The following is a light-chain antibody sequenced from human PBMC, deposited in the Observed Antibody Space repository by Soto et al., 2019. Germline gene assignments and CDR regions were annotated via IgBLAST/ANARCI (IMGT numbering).Light chain of an antibody. CDR1: QSISSY. V-gene: IGKV1-8*01. Sequence: IRTSRSQSSLSPSTGDRVTITHRASQSISSYLAWHQQKPGKAPKLLIYAASTLQSGVSARFSGSGSGTEFTLTTSCLQSEDFATYYCQQYYSYPWTFGQGTKVDIK. CDR3: QQYYSYPWT. J-gene: IGKJ1*01. CDR2: AAS.